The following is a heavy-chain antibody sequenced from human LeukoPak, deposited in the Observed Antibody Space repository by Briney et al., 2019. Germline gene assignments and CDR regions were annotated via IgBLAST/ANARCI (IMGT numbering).Heavy chain of an antibody. CDR2: ISYDGSNK. V-gene: IGHV3-30*18. Sequence: GGSLRLSCAASEFTFSSYGMHWVRQAPGKGLEWVAVISYDGSNKYYADSVKGRFTISRDNSKNTLYLQMNSLRAEDTAVYYCAKDRRFESYSTYYYGMDVWGQGTTVTVSS. J-gene: IGHJ6*02. CDR1: EFTFSSYG. D-gene: IGHD1-26*01. CDR3: AKDRRFESYSTYYYGMDV.